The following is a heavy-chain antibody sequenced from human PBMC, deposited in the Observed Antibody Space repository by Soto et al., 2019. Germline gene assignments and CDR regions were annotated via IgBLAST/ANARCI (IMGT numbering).Heavy chain of an antibody. CDR2: ISSSSTTI. D-gene: IGHD3-10*01. J-gene: IGHJ2*01. Sequence: EVQLVESGGGLVQPGGSLRLSCAASGFTFSSYSMNWVRQAPGKGLEWVSYISSSSTTIYYADSVKGRFTISRDNAKNSRDLRLSSLRAEDMVVYYCARVAGTPGGGSFDLWGRGTHVTVSS. CDR3: ARVAGTPGGGSFDL. V-gene: IGHV3-48*01. CDR1: GFTFSSYS.